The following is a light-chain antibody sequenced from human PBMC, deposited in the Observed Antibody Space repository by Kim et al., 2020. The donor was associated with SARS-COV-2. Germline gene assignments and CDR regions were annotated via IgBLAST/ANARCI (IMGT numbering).Light chain of an antibody. CDR3: TSYTTSTTLV. CDR1: RSDIGGYNF. J-gene: IGLJ3*02. Sequence: QSALTQPASVSGSPGQSIIISCTGTRSDIGGYNFVSWYQQHPGKAPKLLIYDVTQRPSGVSNRFSGSKSDNTASLTISGLQAEDEANYYCTSYTTSTTLVFGGGTQLTVL. CDR2: DVT. V-gene: IGLV2-14*01.